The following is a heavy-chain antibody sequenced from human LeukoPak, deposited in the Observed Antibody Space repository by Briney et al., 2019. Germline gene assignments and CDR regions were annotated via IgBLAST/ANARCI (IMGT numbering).Heavy chain of an antibody. J-gene: IGHJ5*02. V-gene: IGHV3-66*01. Sequence: PGGSLRLSCAASGFTVSNNNMNWVRQAPGKGLEWVSVISSGGSTYYADSVKGRFTISRDNSKNTLYLQMNSLRAEDTALYYCAKDVGSRSNIKNWFDPWGQGTLVTVSS. CDR1: GFTVSNNN. CDR3: AKDVGSRSNIKNWFDP. CDR2: ISSGGST. D-gene: IGHD6-13*01.